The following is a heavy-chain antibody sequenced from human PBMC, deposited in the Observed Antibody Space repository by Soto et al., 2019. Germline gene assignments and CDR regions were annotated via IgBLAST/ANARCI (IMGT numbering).Heavy chain of an antibody. V-gene: IGHV3-21*01. CDR1: GFTFSSYS. J-gene: IGHJ6*02. CDR3: ARVKNPRRWVDGMDV. Sequence: SLRLSCAASGFTFSSYSMNWVRQAPGKGLEWVSSISSSGSYIYYADSVKGRFTISRDNAKNSLYLQMNSLRAEDTAVYYCARVKNPRRWVDGMDVCGQGTTVTV. CDR2: ISSSGSYI.